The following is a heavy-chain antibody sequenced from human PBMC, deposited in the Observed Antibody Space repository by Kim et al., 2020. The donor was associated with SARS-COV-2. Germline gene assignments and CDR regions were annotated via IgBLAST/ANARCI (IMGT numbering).Heavy chain of an antibody. Sequence: SETLSLTCTVSGGSISSYYWSWIRQPPGKGLEWIGYIYYSGSTNYNPSLKSRVTISVDTSKNQFSLKLSSVTAADTAVYYCASGTRPDLYYYYGMDVWGQGTTVTVSS. CDR3: ASGTRPDLYYYYGMDV. CDR2: IYYSGST. D-gene: IGHD2-2*01. V-gene: IGHV4-59*13. CDR1: GGSISSYY. J-gene: IGHJ6*02.